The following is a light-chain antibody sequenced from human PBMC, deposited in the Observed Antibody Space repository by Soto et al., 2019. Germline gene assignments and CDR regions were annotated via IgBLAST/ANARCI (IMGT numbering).Light chain of an antibody. J-gene: IGKJ4*01. CDR2: DAS. V-gene: IGKV1-5*01. Sequence: DLPMTQSPSTLSASVGDRVTITCRASQSISSWLAWYQQKPGKAPKLLIYDASSLESGVPSRFSGSGSGTEFTLTISSLQPDDFATYYCQQYNSYWLTFGGGTKVEIK. CDR3: QQYNSYWLT. CDR1: QSISSW.